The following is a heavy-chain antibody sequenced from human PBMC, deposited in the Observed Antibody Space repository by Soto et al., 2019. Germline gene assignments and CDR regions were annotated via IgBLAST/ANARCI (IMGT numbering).Heavy chain of an antibody. Sequence: QVKLVESGGGVVQPGRSLRLSCAASGFTFSSYGMHWVRQAPGKGLEWVAVIWYDGSNKYYADSVKGRFTISRDNSKNTLYLQMNSLRAEDTAVYYCAREHFSGSYYDYWGQGTLVTVSS. J-gene: IGHJ4*02. V-gene: IGHV3-33*01. CDR2: IWYDGSNK. D-gene: IGHD1-26*01. CDR1: GFTFSSYG. CDR3: AREHFSGSYYDY.